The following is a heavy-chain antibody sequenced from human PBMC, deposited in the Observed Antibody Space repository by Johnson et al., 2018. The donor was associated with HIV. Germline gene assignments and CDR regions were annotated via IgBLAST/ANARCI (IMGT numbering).Heavy chain of an antibody. J-gene: IGHJ3*02. Sequence: QVQLVESGGGVVQPGRSLRLACAASGFTLSSYAMHWVRQAPGKGLEWVAVISYDGSIKYYTDSVKGRFTISRDNSKNTLFLQRNSLRVEDTAVYYCARPETATTIGAFDIWGQGTTVTVSS. V-gene: IGHV3-30*04. CDR2: ISYDGSIK. CDR3: ARPETATTIGAFDI. CDR1: GFTLSSYA. D-gene: IGHD1-7*01.